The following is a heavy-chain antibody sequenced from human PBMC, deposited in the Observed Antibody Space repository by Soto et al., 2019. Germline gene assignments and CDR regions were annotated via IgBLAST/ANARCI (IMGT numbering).Heavy chain of an antibody. J-gene: IGHJ4*02. V-gene: IGHV4-34*01. D-gene: IGHD6-19*01. CDR1: GGSFRGYY. CDR2: GNHSGST. CDR3: ESGSGGSGWYGNEEESYYFDY. Sequence: KSAETLCLTCAAYGGSFRGYYMSWIRQPPGKGLEWIGKGNHSGSTNCDTCRESRVTRSVDTSKIQFSLKLRSVTAADTAVYNCESGSGGSGWYGNEEESYYFDYWGQGTLVTVSS.